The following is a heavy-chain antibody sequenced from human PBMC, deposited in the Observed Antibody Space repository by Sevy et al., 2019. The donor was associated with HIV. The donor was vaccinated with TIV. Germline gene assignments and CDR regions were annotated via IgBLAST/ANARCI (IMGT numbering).Heavy chain of an antibody. CDR3: ARQSDSSGLPVEYFQH. D-gene: IGHD3-22*01. CDR2: IYPGDSDT. J-gene: IGHJ1*01. V-gene: IGHV5-51*01. CDR1: GYSFTSYW. Sequence: GKSLKISCKGSGYSFTSYWIGWVRQMPGKGLEWMGIIYPGDSDTRYSPSFQGQVTISADKSISTAYLQWSSLKASDTAMYYCARQSDSSGLPVEYFQHWGQGTLVTVSS.